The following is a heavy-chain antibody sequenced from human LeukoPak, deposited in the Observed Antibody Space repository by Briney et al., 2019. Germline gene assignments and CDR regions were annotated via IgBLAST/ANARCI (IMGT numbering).Heavy chain of an antibody. V-gene: IGHV3-23*01. D-gene: IGHD5-18*01. CDR3: AKGVFTDMVPYFDY. CDR1: GFTFSNYA. J-gene: IGHJ4*02. Sequence: GGSLRLSCVVSGFTFSNYAMSWVRQAPGKGLEWVSGISGSGDTTYYADSVKGRFTISRVNSKNTLYLQMNSLRAEDTAVYYCAKGVFTDMVPYFDYWGQGTLVTVSS. CDR2: ISGSGDTT.